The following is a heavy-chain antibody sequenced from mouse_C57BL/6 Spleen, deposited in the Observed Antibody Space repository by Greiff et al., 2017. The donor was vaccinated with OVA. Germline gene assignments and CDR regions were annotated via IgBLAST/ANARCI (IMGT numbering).Heavy chain of an antibody. J-gene: IGHJ3*01. CDR1: GYTFTDYY. CDR3: ARGDYDGFAY. Sequence: QVQLKESGAELVRPGASVKLSCKASGYTFTDYYINWVKQRPGQGLEWIARIYPGSGNTYYNEKFKGKATLTAEKSSSTAYMQLSSLTSEDSAVYFCARGDYDGFAYWGQGTLVTVSA. V-gene: IGHV1-76*01. CDR2: IYPGSGNT. D-gene: IGHD2-4*01.